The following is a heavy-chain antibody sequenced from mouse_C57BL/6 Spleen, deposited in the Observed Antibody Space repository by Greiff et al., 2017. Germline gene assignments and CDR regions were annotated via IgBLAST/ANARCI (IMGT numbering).Heavy chain of an antibody. J-gene: IGHJ2*01. CDR2: INPGSGGT. CDR3: ARRFYYGSSYRKDYFDY. V-gene: IGHV1-54*01. Sequence: QVQLQQSGAELVRPGTSVKVSCKASGYAFTNYLIEWVKQRPGQGLEWIGVINPGSGGTNYNEKFKGKATLTADKSSSTAYMQLSSLTSEDSAVYFCARRFYYGSSYRKDYFDYWGQGTTLTVSS. D-gene: IGHD1-1*01. CDR1: GYAFTNYL.